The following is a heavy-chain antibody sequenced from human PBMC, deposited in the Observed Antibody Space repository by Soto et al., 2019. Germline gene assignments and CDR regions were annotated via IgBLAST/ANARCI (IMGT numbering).Heavy chain of an antibody. V-gene: IGHV1-69*13. CDR3: AGGITILRVYRRLGGEARPFDY. CDR1: GGTFSSYA. Sequence: SVKVSCKASGGTFSSYAISWVRQAPGQGLEWMGGIIPIFGTANYAQKFQGRVTITADESTSTAYMELSSLRSEDTAVYYCAGGITILRVYRRLGGEARPFDYWGQGTLVTVSS. D-gene: IGHD3-3*01. J-gene: IGHJ4*02. CDR2: IIPIFGTA.